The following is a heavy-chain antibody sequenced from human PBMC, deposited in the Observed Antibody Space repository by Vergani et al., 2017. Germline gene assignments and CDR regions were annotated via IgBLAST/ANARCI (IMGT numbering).Heavy chain of an antibody. J-gene: IGHJ5*02. CDR1: GGTFSSYT. D-gene: IGHD2-2*02. V-gene: IGHV1-69*02. Sequence: QVPLVQSGAEVKTPGSSVTVSCKASGGTFSSYTISWVRQAPGQGLEWMGRIIPILGIANYAQKFQGRVSITVDKSTSTAYMELSILRSEDTAVYYCARSGVVVPAAIGGWFDPWGQGTLVTVSS. CDR2: IIPILGIA. CDR3: ARSGVVVPAAIGGWFDP.